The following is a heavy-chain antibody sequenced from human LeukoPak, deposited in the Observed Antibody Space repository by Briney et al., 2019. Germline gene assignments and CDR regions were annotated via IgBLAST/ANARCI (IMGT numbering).Heavy chain of an antibody. CDR3: ARSVDSLLNFDY. CDR1: GGSISSSSYY. J-gene: IGHJ4*02. CDR2: ISYSGST. Sequence: SETLSLTCTVSGGSISSSSYYWGWIRQPPGKGLEWIGSISYSGSTYYNPSLKSRVTISVDTSKNQFSLKLSSVTAADTAVYYCARSVDSLLNFDYWGQGTPVTVSS. D-gene: IGHD3-22*01. V-gene: IGHV4-39*01.